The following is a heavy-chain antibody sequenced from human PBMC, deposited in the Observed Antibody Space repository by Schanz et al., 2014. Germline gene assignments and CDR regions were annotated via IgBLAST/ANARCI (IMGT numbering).Heavy chain of an antibody. J-gene: IGHJ6*03. Sequence: QVQLVQSGAEMKKPGASVKVSCKASGYTFTGYYMHWVRQAPGQGLEWMGWINPNSGTTNYAQKLQGRVTMTADKSTSTAYMELTSLRSEDTAVYYCAGTYCSSTSCYTGYYYMDVWGKGTTVTVSS. D-gene: IGHD2-2*02. V-gene: IGHV1-2*02. CDR1: GYTFTGYY. CDR3: AGTYCSSTSCYTGYYYMDV. CDR2: INPNSGTT.